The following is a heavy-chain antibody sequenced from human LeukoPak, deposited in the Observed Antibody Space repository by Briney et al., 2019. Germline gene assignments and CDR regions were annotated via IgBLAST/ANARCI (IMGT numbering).Heavy chain of an antibody. D-gene: IGHD3-16*02. CDR3: ARVDYVWGSYRFDY. CDR2: IYYSGST. V-gene: IGHV4-38-2*02. Sequence: SETLSLTCTVSGYSISSGYYWGWIRQPPGKGLEWIGSIYYSGSTYYNPSLKSRVTISVDTSKNQFSLKLSSVTAADTAVYYCARVDYVWGSYRFDYWGQGTLVTVSS. CDR1: GYSISSGYY. J-gene: IGHJ4*02.